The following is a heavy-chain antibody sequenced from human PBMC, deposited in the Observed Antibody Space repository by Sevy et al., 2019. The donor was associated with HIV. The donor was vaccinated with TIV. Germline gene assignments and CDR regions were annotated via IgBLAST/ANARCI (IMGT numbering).Heavy chain of an antibody. CDR3: AKDYSGGYCVGGKLDS. Sequence: GGSLRLSCAASGFTFSSYAMSWVRQAPGKGLEWVSAISGSGGSTYYADSVKGRFTISRDNSKNTLYLQMNSLRAEDTAVYYCAKDYSGGYCVGGKLDSWGQGTLVTVSS. D-gene: IGHD1-26*01. J-gene: IGHJ4*02. V-gene: IGHV3-23*01. CDR1: GFTFSSYA. CDR2: ISGSGGST.